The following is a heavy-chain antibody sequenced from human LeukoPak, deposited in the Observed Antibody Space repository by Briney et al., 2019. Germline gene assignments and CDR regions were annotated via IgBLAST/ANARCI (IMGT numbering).Heavy chain of an antibody. CDR2: ISGSSDST. V-gene: IGHV3-23*01. Sequence: PGGSLRLSCAASGFTFSSYALTWVRQAPGKGLEWVSAISGSSDSTLFADSVKGRFTISRDNSKNTLYLQMNSLRAEDTAVYYCAGRITGYSSGYVYWGQGTLVTVSS. J-gene: IGHJ4*02. D-gene: IGHD5-18*01. CDR1: GFTFSSYA. CDR3: AGRITGYSSGYVY.